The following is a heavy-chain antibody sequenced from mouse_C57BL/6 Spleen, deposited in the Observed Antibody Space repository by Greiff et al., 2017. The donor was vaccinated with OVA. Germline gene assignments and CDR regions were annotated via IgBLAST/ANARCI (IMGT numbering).Heavy chain of an antibody. Sequence: DVKLVESGDGLVKPGGSLKLSCAASGFTFSSYAMSWVRQTPEQRLEWVGYISSGGDYIYYADTVKGRFTISRDNARNTLYLQMSSLKSEDTAMYYCTRDEGLRRSYYAMDYWGQGTSVTVSS. D-gene: IGHD2-4*01. CDR3: TRDEGLRRSYYAMDY. J-gene: IGHJ4*01. CDR2: ISSGGDYI. V-gene: IGHV5-9-1*02. CDR1: GFTFSSYA.